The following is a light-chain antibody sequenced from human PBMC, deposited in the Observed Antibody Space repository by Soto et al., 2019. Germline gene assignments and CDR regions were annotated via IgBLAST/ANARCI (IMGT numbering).Light chain of an antibody. V-gene: IGKV1-5*03. CDR1: QTISSW. CDR2: KAS. Sequence: DIQMTQSPSTLSGSVGDRVTITCRASQTISSWLAWYQQKPGKAPKLLIYKASTLKSGVPSRFSGSGSGTEFTLTISSLQPDNFATYYCQQYQSYPLTFGGGTKV. CDR3: QQYQSYPLT. J-gene: IGKJ4*01.